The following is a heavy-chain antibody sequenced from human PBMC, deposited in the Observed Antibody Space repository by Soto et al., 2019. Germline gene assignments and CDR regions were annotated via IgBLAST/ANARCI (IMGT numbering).Heavy chain of an antibody. CDR2: ISGSGGST. V-gene: IGHV3-23*01. CDR1: GFTFSSYA. Sequence: GGSLRLSCAASGFTFSSYAMSWVRQAPGKGLEWVSAISGSGGSTYYADSVKGRFTISRDNSKNTLYLQMNSLRAEDTAVYYCAKGGQTTWYSSSPFDPWGQGTLVTVSS. D-gene: IGHD6-6*01. CDR3: AKGGQTTWYSSSPFDP. J-gene: IGHJ5*02.